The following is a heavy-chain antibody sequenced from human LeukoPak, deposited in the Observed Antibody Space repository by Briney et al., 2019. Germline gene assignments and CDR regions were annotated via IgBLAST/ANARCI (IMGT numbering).Heavy chain of an antibody. Sequence: GGSLRLSCAASGFTFSSYAMSWVRQAPGKGLERVSAISGSGGSTYYADSVKGRFTISRDNSKNTLYLQMNSLRAEDTAVYYCATNPSPPQWLVPPKYYFDYWGQGTLVTVSS. D-gene: IGHD6-19*01. V-gene: IGHV3-23*01. J-gene: IGHJ4*02. CDR3: ATNPSPPQWLVPPKYYFDY. CDR1: GFTFSSYA. CDR2: ISGSGGST.